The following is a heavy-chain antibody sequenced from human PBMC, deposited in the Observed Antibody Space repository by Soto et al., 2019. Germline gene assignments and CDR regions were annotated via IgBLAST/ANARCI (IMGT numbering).Heavy chain of an antibody. D-gene: IGHD3-3*01. Sequence: HPGGSLRLSCAASGFTFSSYWMSWVRQAPGKGREWVANIKQDGSEKYYVDSVKGRFTISRDNAKNSLYLQMNSLRAEDTAVYYCARGGRVGPFWSGQADAFDIWGQGTMVTVSS. CDR3: ARGGRVGPFWSGQADAFDI. CDR2: IKQDGSEK. V-gene: IGHV3-7*04. CDR1: GFTFSSYW. J-gene: IGHJ3*02.